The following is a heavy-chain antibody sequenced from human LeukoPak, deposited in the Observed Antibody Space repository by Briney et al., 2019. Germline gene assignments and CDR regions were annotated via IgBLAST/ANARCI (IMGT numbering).Heavy chain of an antibody. CDR2: IYYSGSA. CDR3: ARQRLLWFGESNSGFDY. V-gene: IGHV4-59*08. CDR1: GGSISSYY. Sequence: SETLSLTCTVSGGSISSYYWNWIRQPPGKGLEWIVYIYYSGSADYNPSLKSRVSMSVDTSKNQFSLKLSSVTATDTAVYYCARQRLLWFGESNSGFDYWGQGTLVTVSS. J-gene: IGHJ4*02. D-gene: IGHD3-10*01.